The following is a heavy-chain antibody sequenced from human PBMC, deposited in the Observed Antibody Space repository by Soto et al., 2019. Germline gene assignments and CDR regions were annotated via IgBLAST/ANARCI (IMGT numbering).Heavy chain of an antibody. CDR1: GGSISSYY. J-gene: IGHJ5*02. CDR2: IYTSGST. CDR3: AREMYYYGSGSSNWFDP. Sequence: PSETLSLTCTVSGGSISSYYWSWIRQPAGKGLEWIGRIYTSGSTNYNPSLKSRVTMSVDTSKNQFSLKLSSVTAADTAVYYCAREMYYYGSGSSNWFDPWGQGTLVTVS. V-gene: IGHV4-4*07. D-gene: IGHD3-10*01.